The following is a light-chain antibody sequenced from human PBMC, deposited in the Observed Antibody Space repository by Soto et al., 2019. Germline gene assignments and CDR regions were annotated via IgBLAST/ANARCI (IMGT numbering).Light chain of an antibody. Sequence: EIVMTHSPATLPVSPCERATLSFRASQSVSSNLAWYQQKPGQAPRLLIYGASTRATGIPARFSGSGSGTEFTLTISSLQSEDFAVYCCQQFDGSLWTFGPGTKVDIK. CDR3: QQFDGSLWT. CDR2: GAS. J-gene: IGKJ1*01. V-gene: IGKV3-15*01. CDR1: QSVSSN.